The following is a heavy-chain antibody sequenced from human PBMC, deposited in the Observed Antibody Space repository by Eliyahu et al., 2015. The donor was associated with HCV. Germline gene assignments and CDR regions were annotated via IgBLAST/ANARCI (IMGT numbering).Heavy chain of an antibody. CDR3: ARNYDSSGYYYVSSAFDI. V-gene: IGHV3-33*01. D-gene: IGHD3-22*01. CDR1: GFTFXXXG. J-gene: IGHJ3*02. CDR2: IWYDGSNK. Sequence: QVQLVESGGGVVQPGRSLRLSCAASGFTFXXXGXXWVRQAPGKGLGWVAVIWYDGSNKYYADSVKGRFTISRDNSKNTLYLQMNSLRAEDTAVYYCARNYDSSGYYYVSSAFDIWGQGTMVTVSS.